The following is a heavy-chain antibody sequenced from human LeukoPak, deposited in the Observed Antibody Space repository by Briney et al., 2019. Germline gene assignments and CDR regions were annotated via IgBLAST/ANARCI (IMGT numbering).Heavy chain of an antibody. V-gene: IGHV1-2*02. CDR1: GFTFTDYY. CDR2: IGPHSSAT. Sequence: EASVKVSCKPSGFTFTDYYIHWVRRDPGQRLEWMGYIGPHSSATSSTQEFQGRVTMTRDTSMSTAYMELTRLTSDDTAVYYCAREGKGLLSKDFDYWGQGTLVTVSS. D-gene: IGHD2/OR15-2a*01. J-gene: IGHJ4*02. CDR3: AREGKGLLSKDFDY.